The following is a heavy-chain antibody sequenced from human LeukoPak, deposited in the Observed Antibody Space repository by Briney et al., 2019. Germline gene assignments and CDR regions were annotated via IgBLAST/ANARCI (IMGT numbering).Heavy chain of an antibody. CDR2: IIPIFGTA. CDR1: GGTFSSYA. J-gene: IGHJ4*02. D-gene: IGHD5-24*01. CDR3: ARDTGDGYNCLGY. V-gene: IGHV1-69*13. Sequence: GASVKVSCKASGGTFSSYAISWVRQAPGQGLEWMGGIIPIFGTANYAQKFQGRVTITADESTSTAYMELSSLRSEDTAVYYRARDTGDGYNCLGYWGQGTLVTVSS.